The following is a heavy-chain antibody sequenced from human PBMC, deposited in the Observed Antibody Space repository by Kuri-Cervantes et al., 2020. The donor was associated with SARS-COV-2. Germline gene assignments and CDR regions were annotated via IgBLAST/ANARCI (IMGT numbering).Heavy chain of an antibody. V-gene: IGHV4-59*08. J-gene: IGHJ4*02. Sequence: SETLSLTCTVSGGSISSYYWSWIRQPPGKGLEWIGYIYYSGSTNYNPSLKSRVTISVDTSKNQFSLKLSSVTAADTAVYYCASDSSGWDSLYYFDYWGQGNRVTVDS. CDR2: IYYSGST. D-gene: IGHD6-19*01. CDR1: GGSISSYY. CDR3: ASDSSGWDSLYYFDY.